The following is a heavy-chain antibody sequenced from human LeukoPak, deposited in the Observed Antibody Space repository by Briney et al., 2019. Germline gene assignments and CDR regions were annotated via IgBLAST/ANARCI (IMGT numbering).Heavy chain of an antibody. CDR1: GGPISSYY. CDR2: IYTSGST. CDR3: ARSPFPIVVVPAATPNGYYYYYMDV. J-gene: IGHJ6*03. Sequence: PSETLSLTCTVSGGPISSYYWSWIRQPAGKGLEWIGRIYTSGSTNYNPSLKSRVTMSVDTSKNQFSLKLSSVTAADTAVYYCARSPFPIVVVPAATPNGYYYYYMDVWGKGTTVTVSS. V-gene: IGHV4-4*07. D-gene: IGHD2-2*02.